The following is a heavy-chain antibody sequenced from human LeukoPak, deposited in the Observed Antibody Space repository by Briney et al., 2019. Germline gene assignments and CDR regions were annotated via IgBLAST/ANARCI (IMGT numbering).Heavy chain of an antibody. CDR1: GFIFSSYA. CDR3: ARERTRGCNGDICLDGFDI. J-gene: IGHJ3*02. CDR2: IGVDDDT. V-gene: IGHV3-13*01. D-gene: IGHD2-15*01. Sequence: GGSLRLSCAASGFIFSSYAMHWVRQSAGKGLEWVSAIGVDDDTHYSASVKGRFTISRENARNSLYLQMNSLRAEDTAVYYCARERTRGCNGDICLDGFDIWGRGTKVTVSS.